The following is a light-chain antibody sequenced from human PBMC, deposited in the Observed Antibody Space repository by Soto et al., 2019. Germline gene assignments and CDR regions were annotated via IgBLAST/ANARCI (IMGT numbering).Light chain of an antibody. Sequence: QPVLTQPPSASGSPGQSVTISCTGTSSDVGHYDYVSWYQQQPGKAPKLMIYEVSKRPSGVPDRFSGSKFGYTASLTVSGLQAEDEADYYCSSYGGSNNLVFGGGTKVTVL. CDR1: SSDVGHYDY. V-gene: IGLV2-8*01. J-gene: IGLJ2*01. CDR3: SSYGGSNNLV. CDR2: EVS.